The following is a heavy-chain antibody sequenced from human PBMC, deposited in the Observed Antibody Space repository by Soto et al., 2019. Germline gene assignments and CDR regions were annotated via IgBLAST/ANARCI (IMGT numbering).Heavy chain of an antibody. D-gene: IGHD3-10*01. V-gene: IGHV1-2*04. CDR3: AREINMVRAENDAFDI. CDR2: INPNSGGT. CDR1: GYTFTGYY. Sequence: ASVKVSCKASGYTFTGYYMHWVRQAPGQGLEWMGWINPNSGGTNYAQKFQGWVTMTRDTSISTAYMELSRLRSDDTAVYYCAREINMVRAENDAFDIWGQGTMVPVSS. J-gene: IGHJ3*02.